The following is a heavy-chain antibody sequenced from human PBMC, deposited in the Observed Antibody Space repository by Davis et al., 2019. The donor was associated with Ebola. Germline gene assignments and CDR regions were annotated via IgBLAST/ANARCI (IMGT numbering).Heavy chain of an antibody. CDR2: VLYTGST. V-gene: IGHV4-59*12. D-gene: IGHD2-2*01. CDR3: ARVKYQLLLVTWP. CDR1: GGSKSSYY. Sequence: SETLSLTCTVSGGSKSSYYWSWIRQPPGKGLEWIGSVLYTGSTFYNPSLKRRLTISIDTSKNQFSLKLSSVTAADTAVYYCARVKYQLLLVTWPWGQGTLVTVSS. J-gene: IGHJ5*02.